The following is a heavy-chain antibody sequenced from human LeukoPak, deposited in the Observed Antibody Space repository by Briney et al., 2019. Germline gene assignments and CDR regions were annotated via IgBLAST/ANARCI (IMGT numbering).Heavy chain of an antibody. J-gene: IGHJ5*02. V-gene: IGHV3-21*01. CDR2: ISSSSSYI. Sequence: GGSLRLSCAASGFTFSSYAMSWVRQAPGKGLEWVSSISSSSSYIYYADSVKGRFTISRDNAKNSLYLQMNSLRAEDTAVYYCARSIAAAGPTEFDPWGQGTLVTVSS. CDR1: GFTFSSYA. D-gene: IGHD6-13*01. CDR3: ARSIAAAGPTEFDP.